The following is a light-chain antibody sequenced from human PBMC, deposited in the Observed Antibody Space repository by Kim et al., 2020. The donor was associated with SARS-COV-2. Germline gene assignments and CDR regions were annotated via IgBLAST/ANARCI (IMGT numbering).Light chain of an antibody. CDR2: GKN. CDR3: NSRGSNDNVL. CDR1: SLRSSY. J-gene: IGLJ2*01. Sequence: VALGQTVRITCQGDSLRSSYATWYQQKPGQAPIVVIYGKNNRPSGIPDRFSGSSSGDTASLTITGTQAGDEADYYCNSRGSNDNVLFGGGTQLTVL. V-gene: IGLV3-19*01.